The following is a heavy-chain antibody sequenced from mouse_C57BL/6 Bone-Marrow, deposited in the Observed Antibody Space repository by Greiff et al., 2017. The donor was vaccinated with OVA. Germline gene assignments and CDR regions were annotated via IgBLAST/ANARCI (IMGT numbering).Heavy chain of an antibody. J-gene: IGHJ3*01. CDR2: IDPSDSYT. Sequence: QVQLQQPGAELVRPGTSVKLSCKASGYTFTSYWMHWVKQRPGQGLEWIGVIDPSDSYTNYNQKFKGKATLTVDTSSSTAYRQLSSLTSEDSAVYYCADGRGWFAYWGQGTLVTVSA. CDR1: GYTFTSYW. V-gene: IGHV1-59*01. D-gene: IGHD1-1*02. CDR3: ADGRGWFAY.